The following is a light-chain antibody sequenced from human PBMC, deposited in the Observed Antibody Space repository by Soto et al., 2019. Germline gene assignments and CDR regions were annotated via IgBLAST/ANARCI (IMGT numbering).Light chain of an antibody. Sequence: LTEPASLSGSPGQSITISCTGTNSDVGAYNYVSWYQQHPGKAPKLMIYEVSNRPSGVSHRFSGSKSDNTASPTISGLQTDDEADYYCSSYTSSRTLVFGTGTKVTVL. CDR3: SSYTSSRTLV. J-gene: IGLJ1*01. V-gene: IGLV2-14*01. CDR1: NSDVGAYNY. CDR2: EVS.